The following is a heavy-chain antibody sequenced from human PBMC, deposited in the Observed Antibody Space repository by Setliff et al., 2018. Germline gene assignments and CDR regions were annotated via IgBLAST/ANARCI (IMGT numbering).Heavy chain of an antibody. Sequence: PGESLKISCQGSGYSFTSYWIGWVRQMPGKGLEWMGIIYPGDSDTRYSPSFQGQVTISADKSISTAYLQWSSLKASDTAMYYCARALYPSSFIGHNWFDPWGQGTLVT. CDR1: GYSFTSYW. D-gene: IGHD2-2*01. CDR3: ARALYPSSFIGHNWFDP. V-gene: IGHV5-51*01. CDR2: IYPGDSDT. J-gene: IGHJ5*02.